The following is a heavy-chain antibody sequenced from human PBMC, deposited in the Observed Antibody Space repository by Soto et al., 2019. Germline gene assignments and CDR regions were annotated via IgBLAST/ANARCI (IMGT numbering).Heavy chain of an antibody. CDR3: ARYVGAATNYWFDP. J-gene: IGHJ5*02. V-gene: IGHV1-2*04. CDR1: GYTFTGYY. CDR2: INPNSGGT. D-gene: IGHD6-13*01. Sequence: ASVKVSCKASGYTFTGYYMHWVRQAPGQGLEWMGWINPNSGGTNYAQKFQGWVTMTRDTSISTAYMELSRLRSDDTAVYYCARYVGAATNYWFDPWGQGTLVTLSS.